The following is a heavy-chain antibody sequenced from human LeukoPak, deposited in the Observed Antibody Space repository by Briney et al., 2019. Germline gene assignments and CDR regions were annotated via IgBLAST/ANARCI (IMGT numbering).Heavy chain of an antibody. D-gene: IGHD2-8*01. Sequence: GGPLRLSCAASGFTFSSYAMHWVRQAPGKGLEWVAVISYDGSNKYYADSVKGRFTISRDNSKNTLYLQMNSLRAEDTAVYYCAKDFFKTLDCTNGVCYPDYWGQGTLVTVSS. CDR2: ISYDGSNK. CDR3: AKDFFKTLDCTNGVCYPDY. CDR1: GFTFSSYA. V-gene: IGHV3-30-3*01. J-gene: IGHJ4*02.